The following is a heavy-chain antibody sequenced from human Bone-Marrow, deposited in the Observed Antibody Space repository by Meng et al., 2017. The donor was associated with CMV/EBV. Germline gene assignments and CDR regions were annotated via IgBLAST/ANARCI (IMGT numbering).Heavy chain of an antibody. CDR1: EYTFIDHH. CDR2: INPYSGDT. D-gene: IGHD3-3*01. CDR3: AFSNYDFWSGYLPFDY. Sequence: ASVKVSCKASEYTFIDHHMHWVRQAPGQGLEWMGWINPYSGDTKYAQKFQGRVTLSRDTSISTAYMDLSRLRSDDTAVYYCAFSNYDFWSGYLPFDYWGQGTLVTVSS. J-gene: IGHJ4*02. V-gene: IGHV1-2*02.